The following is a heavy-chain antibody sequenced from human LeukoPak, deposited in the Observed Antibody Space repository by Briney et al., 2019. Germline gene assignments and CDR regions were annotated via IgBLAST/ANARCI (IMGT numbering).Heavy chain of an antibody. V-gene: IGHV3-23*01. Sequence: GGSLRLSCAASGFTFSSYAMSWVRQAPGKGLEWVSAISGSGGSTYYADSVKGRFTISSDNSKNTLYLQMNSLRAEDTAVYYCAKAGYSSSWRNDYWGQGTLVTVSS. CDR3: AKAGYSSSWRNDY. D-gene: IGHD6-13*01. CDR2: ISGSGGST. CDR1: GFTFSSYA. J-gene: IGHJ4*02.